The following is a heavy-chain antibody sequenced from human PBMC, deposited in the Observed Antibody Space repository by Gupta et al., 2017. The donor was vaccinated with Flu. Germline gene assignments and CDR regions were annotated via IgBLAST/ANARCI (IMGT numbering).Heavy chain of an antibody. D-gene: IGHD3-16*01. V-gene: IGHV4-31*02. CDR2: IYYTGAA. CDR3: AKGEFSLGYYAFDV. J-gene: IGHJ3*01. Sequence: IRQHPGEGLEWVGYIYYTGAAYYNPSLESRATISLDTSETRFSLTLTSVSAADTAVYFCAKGEFSLGYYAFDVWGRGTLVTVSS.